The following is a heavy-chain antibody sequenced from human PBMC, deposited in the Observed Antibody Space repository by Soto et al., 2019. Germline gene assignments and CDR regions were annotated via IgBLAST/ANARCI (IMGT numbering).Heavy chain of an antibody. V-gene: IGHV4-59*08. Sequence: SETLSLTCTVSGGSISSYYWSWIRQPPGKGLEWIGYIYYSGSTNYNPSLKSRVTISVDTSKNQFSLKLSSVTAADTAVYYCGRSGAPLLRYFGWLSVPFDYWGQGTLVTVSS. D-gene: IGHD3-9*01. J-gene: IGHJ4*02. CDR1: GGSISSYY. CDR3: GRSGAPLLRYFGWLSVPFDY. CDR2: IYYSGST.